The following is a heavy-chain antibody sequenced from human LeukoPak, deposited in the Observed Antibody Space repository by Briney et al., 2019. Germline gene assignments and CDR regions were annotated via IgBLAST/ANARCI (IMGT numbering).Heavy chain of an antibody. Sequence: GGSLRLSCAGSGFTFSSYAMSWVRQAPGKGLEWVSTISNNGGSTHYADSVKGRFTISRDNSKNTLYLQMNSLRAEDTAVYYCAKAQGTFDYWGQGTLVTVSS. D-gene: IGHD3-10*01. J-gene: IGHJ4*02. V-gene: IGHV3-23*01. CDR1: GFTFSSYA. CDR3: AKAQGTFDY. CDR2: ISNNGGST.